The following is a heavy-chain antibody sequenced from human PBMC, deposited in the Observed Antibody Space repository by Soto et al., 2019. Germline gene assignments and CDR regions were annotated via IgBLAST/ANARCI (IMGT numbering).Heavy chain of an antibody. Sequence: PGGSLRLSCAASGFTFSSYAMHWVRQAPGKGLEWVAVISYDGSNKYYADSVKGRFTISRDNSKNTLYLQMNSLRAEDTAVYYCARDENYDSSGLFDYWGQGTLVTVSS. CDR1: GFTFSSYA. D-gene: IGHD3-22*01. J-gene: IGHJ4*02. CDR2: ISYDGSNK. CDR3: ARDENYDSSGLFDY. V-gene: IGHV3-30-3*01.